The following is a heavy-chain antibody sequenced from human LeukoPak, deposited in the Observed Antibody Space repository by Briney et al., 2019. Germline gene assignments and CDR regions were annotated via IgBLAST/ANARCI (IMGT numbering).Heavy chain of an antibody. CDR3: AKDRGMVGASVRAFDY. CDR1: GFSFSSYA. Sequence: GGSLRLSCAASGFSFSSYAMSWVRQPTGKGLEWVSGISSSGGSTYYADSVKGRFTISRDNSKNTLYLQMNSLRAEDTAVYYCAKDRGMVGASVRAFDYWGQGTLVTVSS. CDR2: ISSSGGST. D-gene: IGHD1-26*01. J-gene: IGHJ4*02. V-gene: IGHV3-23*01.